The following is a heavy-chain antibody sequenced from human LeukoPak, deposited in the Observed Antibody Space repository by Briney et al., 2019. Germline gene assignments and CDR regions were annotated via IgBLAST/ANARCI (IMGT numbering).Heavy chain of an antibody. J-gene: IGHJ4*02. CDR1: GYTFSNYA. CDR2: IIPMYDTT. D-gene: IGHD3-22*01. CDR3: ASGRYKYFADTSGPCDY. V-gene: IGHV1-69*06. Sequence: GASVKVSCKASGYTFSNYAISWVRQAPGQGLEWMGGIIPMYDTTNYAQKFQGRVTITADKSTSTAYMELSSLRSEDTAVYYCASGRYKYFADTSGPCDYWGQGTLVTVSS.